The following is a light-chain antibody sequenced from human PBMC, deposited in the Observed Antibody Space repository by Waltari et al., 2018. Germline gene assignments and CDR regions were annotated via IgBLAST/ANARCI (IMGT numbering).Light chain of an antibody. CDR3: CSYAGSGTYV. V-gene: IGLV2-23*02. CDR2: EVI. Sequence: QSALTQPASVSGTPGQSITISCTGTNSDVGNYNLVSWYQHHPGEAPKLMICEVIKRPAGVSNRFSCSKSGNTASLTISGLQAEDEADYYCCSYAGSGTYVFGTGTKVTVL. J-gene: IGLJ1*01. CDR1: NSDVGNYNL.